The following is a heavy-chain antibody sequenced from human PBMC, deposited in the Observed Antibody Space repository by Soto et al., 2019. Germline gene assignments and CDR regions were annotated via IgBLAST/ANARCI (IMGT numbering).Heavy chain of an antibody. CDR1: GFTFSSYG. Sequence: QVQLVESGGGVVQPGRSLRLSCAASGFTFSSYGMHWVRQAPGKGLEWVAVIWYDGSKKYYADSVKGRFTISRDNSKNTLYLQMNSLRAEDTALYYCARDGSIAAAGTAGWFDPWGQGTLVTVSS. D-gene: IGHD6-13*01. CDR3: ARDGSIAAAGTAGWFDP. CDR2: IWYDGSKK. V-gene: IGHV3-33*01. J-gene: IGHJ5*02.